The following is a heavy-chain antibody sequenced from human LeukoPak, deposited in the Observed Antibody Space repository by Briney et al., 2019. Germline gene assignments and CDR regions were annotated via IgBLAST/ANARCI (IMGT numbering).Heavy chain of an antibody. J-gene: IGHJ4*02. CDR3: ARGALTYYYDY. CDR1: GFTFSDYY. CDR2: TSFSGNTI. Sequence: GGSLRLSCAASGFTFSDYYMSWIRQAPGKGLEWVSYTSFSGNTISYADSVKGRFTFSRDNAKNSLFLQMNSLRAEDTAVYYCARGALTYYYDYWGQGTLVTVSS. D-gene: IGHD4/OR15-4a*01. V-gene: IGHV3-11*01.